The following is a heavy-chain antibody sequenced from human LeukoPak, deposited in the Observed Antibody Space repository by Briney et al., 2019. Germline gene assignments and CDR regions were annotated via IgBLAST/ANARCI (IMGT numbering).Heavy chain of an antibody. J-gene: IGHJ4*02. Sequence: SETLSLTCTVSGGSISSSSYYWGWIRQPPGMGLEWIGSIYYSGSTYYNPSLKSRVTISVDTSKNQFSLKLSSVTAADTAVYYCARGGRSSWYDLIDYWGQGTLVTVSS. V-gene: IGHV4-39*07. CDR1: GGSISSSSYY. CDR3: ARGGRSSWYDLIDY. D-gene: IGHD6-13*01. CDR2: IYYSGST.